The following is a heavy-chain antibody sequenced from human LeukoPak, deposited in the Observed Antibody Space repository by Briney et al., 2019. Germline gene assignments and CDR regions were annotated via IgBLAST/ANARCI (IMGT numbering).Heavy chain of an antibody. CDR2: INHSGST. CDR3: ARHEGGYNWGYFDY. CDR1: GGSFSGYY. Sequence: SETLSLTCAVYGGSFSGYYWSWIRQPPGKGLEWIGEINHSGSTNYNPSLKSRVTMSVDTSKNQFSLKLSSVTAADTAMYYCARHEGGYNWGYFDYWGQGTLVTVSS. J-gene: IGHJ4*02. V-gene: IGHV4-34*01. D-gene: IGHD5-24*01.